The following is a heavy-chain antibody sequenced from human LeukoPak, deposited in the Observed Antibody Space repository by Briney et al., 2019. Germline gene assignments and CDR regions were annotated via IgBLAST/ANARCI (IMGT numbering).Heavy chain of an antibody. V-gene: IGHV4-31*03. CDR3: ARATRGDYFTDDAFDI. Sequence: SQTLSLTCTVSGGSISSGGYYWSWIRQHPGKGLEWIGYIYYSGSTYYNPSLKSRVTISVDTSKNQFSLKLSSVTAADTAVYYCARATRGDYFTDDAFDIWGQGTMVTVSS. D-gene: IGHD4-17*01. CDR2: IYYSGST. CDR1: GGSISSGGYY. J-gene: IGHJ3*02.